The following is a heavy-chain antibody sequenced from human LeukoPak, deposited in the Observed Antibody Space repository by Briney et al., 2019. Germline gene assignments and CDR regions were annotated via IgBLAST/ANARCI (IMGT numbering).Heavy chain of an antibody. Sequence: KPSETLSLTCAVYGGSFSGYYWSWIRQPPGKGLEWIGEISHSGSTHYNPSLKSRVTISLDTSKNQISLKLSSVTAADTAVYYCAKSGGYGLIDKWGQGTLVTVSS. CDR2: ISHSGST. D-gene: IGHD1-26*01. V-gene: IGHV4-34*01. CDR1: GGSFSGYY. CDR3: AKSGGYGLIDK. J-gene: IGHJ4*02.